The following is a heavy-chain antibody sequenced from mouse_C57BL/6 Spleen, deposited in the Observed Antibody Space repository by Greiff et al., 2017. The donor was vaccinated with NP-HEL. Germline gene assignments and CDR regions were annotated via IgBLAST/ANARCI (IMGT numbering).Heavy chain of an antibody. CDR2: IDPSASYT. J-gene: IGHJ4*01. V-gene: IGHV1-69*01. CDR3: ARFYYSNLYAMDY. D-gene: IGHD2-5*01. Sequence: VQLQQPGAELVMPGASVKLSCKASGYTFTSYWMHWVKQRPGQGLEWIGEIDPSASYTTYNQKFKGKSTLTVDKSSSTAYMQLSSLTSEDSAVYYCARFYYSNLYAMDYWGQGTSVTVSS. CDR1: GYTFTSYW.